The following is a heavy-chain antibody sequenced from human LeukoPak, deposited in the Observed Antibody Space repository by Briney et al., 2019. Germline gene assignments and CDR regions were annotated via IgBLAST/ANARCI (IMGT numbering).Heavy chain of an antibody. J-gene: IGHJ5*02. CDR1: GGSISSYY. Sequence: TPSETLSLTCTVSGGSISSYYWSWIRQPPGKGLEWIGYIYYSGSTNYNPSLKSRVTISVDTSKNQFSLKLSSVTAADTAVYYCARVEQQLVREYWFDPWGQGTLVTVSS. CDR2: IYYSGST. V-gene: IGHV4-59*01. CDR3: ARVEQQLVREYWFDP. D-gene: IGHD6-13*01.